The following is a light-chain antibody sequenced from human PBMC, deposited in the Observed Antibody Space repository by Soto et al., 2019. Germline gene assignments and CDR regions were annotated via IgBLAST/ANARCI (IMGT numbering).Light chain of an antibody. CDR1: SSDLGSYDY. CDR3: CSFSGTSTLYV. V-gene: IGLV2-11*01. J-gene: IGLJ1*01. Sequence: QSVLTQPRSVSGSPGQSVTISCTGTSSDLGSYDYVSWYQQHPGRAPKLIIYDVTKRPSGVPDRFSGSKSGSTASLTISRLQAEDEAAYYCCSFSGTSTLYVFGTGTKLTVL. CDR2: DVT.